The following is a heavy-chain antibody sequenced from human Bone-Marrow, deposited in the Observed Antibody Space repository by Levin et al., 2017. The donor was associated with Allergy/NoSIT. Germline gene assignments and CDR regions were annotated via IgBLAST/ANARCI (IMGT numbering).Heavy chain of an antibody. CDR1: GFTFSSYW. J-gene: IGHJ4*02. Sequence: GGSLKLSCAASGFTFSSYWMTWVRQAPGKGLEWVANIDPDGSGKYYVDSLKGRFTISRDNAKNSLSLQMNTLRAEDTAVYYCARGDKPYAEAVYWGQGTLVTVSS. CDR2: IDPDGSGK. D-gene: IGHD2-21*01. V-gene: IGHV3-7*01. CDR3: ARGDKPYAEAVY.